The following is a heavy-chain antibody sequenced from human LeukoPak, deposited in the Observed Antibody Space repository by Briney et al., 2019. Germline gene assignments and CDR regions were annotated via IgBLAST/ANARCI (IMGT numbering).Heavy chain of an antibody. CDR2: IIPIFGTA. CDR1: GGTFSSYA. Sequence: SVNFSCKAYGGTFSSYAISWVRQAPGQGLEWMGGIIPIFGTANYAQKFQGRVTITADESTSTAYMELSSLRSEDTAVYYCARGLGIAAMSYFDYWGQGTLVSVSS. J-gene: IGHJ4*02. V-gene: IGHV1-69*13. CDR3: ARGLGIAAMSYFDY. D-gene: IGHD2-2*01.